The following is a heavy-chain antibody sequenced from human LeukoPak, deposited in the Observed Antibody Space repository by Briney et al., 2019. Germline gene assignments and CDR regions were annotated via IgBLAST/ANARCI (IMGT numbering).Heavy chain of an antibody. CDR1: GGSFSGYY. V-gene: IGHV4-34*01. Sequence: PSETLSLTCAVYGGSFSGYYWSWIRQPPGKGLEWIGEINHSGSTNYNPSLKSRVTISVDTSKNQFSLKLSSVTAADTAVYYCARDYGSGSYYNENSWFDPWGQGTLVTVSS. D-gene: IGHD3-10*01. CDR3: ARDYGSGSYYNENSWFDP. J-gene: IGHJ5*02. CDR2: INHSGST.